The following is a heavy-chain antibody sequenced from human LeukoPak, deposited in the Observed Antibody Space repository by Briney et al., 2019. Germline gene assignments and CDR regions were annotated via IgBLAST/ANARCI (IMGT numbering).Heavy chain of an antibody. CDR3: ARSRDGYNWIYFDY. J-gene: IGHJ4*02. V-gene: IGHV1-8*03. D-gene: IGHD5-24*01. CDR1: GYTFTSYD. Sequence: ASVKVSCKASGYTFTSYDINWVRQATGQGLEWMGWMNPNSGNTGYAQKFQGRVTITRNTSISTAYMELSSLRSEDTAVYYCARSRDGYNWIYFDYWGQGTLVTVSS. CDR2: MNPNSGNT.